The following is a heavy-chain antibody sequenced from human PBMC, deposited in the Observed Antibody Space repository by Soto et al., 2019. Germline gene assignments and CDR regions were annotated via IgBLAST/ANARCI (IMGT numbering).Heavy chain of an antibody. CDR2: INHSGST. J-gene: IGHJ4*02. CDR1: GGSVSGYY. Sequence: SETLSLTCAVYGGSVSGYYWSWIRQPPGKGLEWIGEINHSGSTNYNPSLKSRVTISVDTSKNQFSLKLSSVTAADTAVYYCARVARQVDYWGQGTLVTVSS. D-gene: IGHD6-6*01. V-gene: IGHV4-34*01. CDR3: ARVARQVDY.